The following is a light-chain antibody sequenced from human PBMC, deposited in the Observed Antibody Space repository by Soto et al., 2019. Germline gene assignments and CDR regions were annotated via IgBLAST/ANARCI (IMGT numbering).Light chain of an antibody. J-gene: IGLJ3*02. Sequence: NFMLTQPHSVSESPGKTVTISCTRSSGSIASNYVQWYQQRPGSSPTTVIYEDNQRPSGVPDRFSGSIAYSSNSASLTISGLKTEDEADYYCQSYDSSNHGVFGGGTKVTVL. CDR3: QSYDSSNHGV. CDR2: EDN. CDR1: SGSIASNY. V-gene: IGLV6-57*01.